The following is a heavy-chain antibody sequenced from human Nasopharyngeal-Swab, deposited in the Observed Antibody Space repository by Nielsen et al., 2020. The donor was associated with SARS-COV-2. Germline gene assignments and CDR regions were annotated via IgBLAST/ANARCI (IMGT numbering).Heavy chain of an antibody. CDR1: GYTFTSYD. J-gene: IGHJ3*02. D-gene: IGHD3-10*01. Sequence: ASVKVSCKASGYTFTSYDINWVRQATGQGLEWMGWMNPNSGNTGYAQKFQGRVTMTRNTSISTAYMELSSLRSEDTAVYYCARERVLLWFGEPQGNAFDIWGQGTMDTVSS. CDR3: ARERVLLWFGEPQGNAFDI. CDR2: MNPNSGNT. V-gene: IGHV1-8*01.